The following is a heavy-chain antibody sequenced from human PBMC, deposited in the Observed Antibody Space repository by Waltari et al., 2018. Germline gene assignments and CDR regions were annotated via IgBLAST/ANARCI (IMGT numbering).Heavy chain of an antibody. V-gene: IGHV4-59*11. Sequence: QVQLQESGPGLVKPSEILSLTCTVSGGSISSHYWSWIRQPPGKGLEWIGYIYYSGSTNYNPSLKSRVTISVDTSKNQFSLKLSSVTAADTAVYYCARALRKYSSGWSNWFDPWGQGTLVTVSS. J-gene: IGHJ5*02. CDR1: GGSISSHY. CDR3: ARALRKYSSGWSNWFDP. CDR2: IYYSGST. D-gene: IGHD6-19*01.